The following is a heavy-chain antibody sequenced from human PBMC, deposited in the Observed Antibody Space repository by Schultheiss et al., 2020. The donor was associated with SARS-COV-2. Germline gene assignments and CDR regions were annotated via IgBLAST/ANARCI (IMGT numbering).Heavy chain of an antibody. V-gene: IGHV3-30*03. CDR1: GFTFSSYG. D-gene: IGHD4-17*01. J-gene: IGHJ4*02. CDR3: ARGNYGDYGVNY. CDR2: ISYDGSNK. Sequence: GESLKISCAASGFTFSSYGMHWVRQAPGKGLEWVAVISYDGSNKYYADSVKGRFTISRDNSKNSLYLQMNSLRAEDTAVYYCARGNYGDYGVNYWGQGTLVTVSS.